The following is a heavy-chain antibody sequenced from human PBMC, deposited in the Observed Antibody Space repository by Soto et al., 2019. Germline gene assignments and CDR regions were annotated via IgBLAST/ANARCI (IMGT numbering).Heavy chain of an antibody. CDR3: AGDMPGSRTPFDY. D-gene: IGHD2-2*01. J-gene: IGHJ4*02. Sequence: QVQLVQSGAEEKKPGASVKVSCKASGYTFTSYAMHWVRQAPGQRLEWMGWINAGNGNTKYSQKFQGRVTITRDTAASKAYMELSSRRSEDTAVYYCAGDMPGSRTPFDYWGQGTLVTVSS. CDR2: INAGNGNT. V-gene: IGHV1-3*05. CDR1: GYTFTSYA.